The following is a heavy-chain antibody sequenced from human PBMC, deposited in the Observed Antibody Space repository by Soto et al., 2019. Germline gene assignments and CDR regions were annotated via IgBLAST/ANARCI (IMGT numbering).Heavy chain of an antibody. CDR3: AKNVWGITIFGGMDV. V-gene: IGHV3-23*01. J-gene: IGHJ6*02. CDR2: MSGSGGST. CDR1: GFTFSSYA. Sequence: EVQLLESGGGLVQPGGSLRLSCAASGFTFSSYAMSWVRQAPGKGLEWVSAMSGSGGSTYYADYVKGRFTISRDNSKNTRYLQMNSLRAEDTAVYYCAKNVWGITIFGGMDVWGQGTTVTVSS. D-gene: IGHD3-9*01.